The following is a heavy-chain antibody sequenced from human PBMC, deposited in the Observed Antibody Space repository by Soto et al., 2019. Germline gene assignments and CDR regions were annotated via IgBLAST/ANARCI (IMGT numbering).Heavy chain of an antibody. D-gene: IGHD3-3*01. J-gene: IGHJ6*02. CDR1: GFTFSSYG. V-gene: IGHV3-30*18. CDR3: AKDASYDFWSGYYGHYYYGMDV. CDR2: ISYDGSNK. Sequence: PGGSLRLSCAASGFTFSSYGMHWVRQAPGKGLEWVAVISYDGSNKYYADSVKGRFTISRDNSKNTLYLQMNSLRAEDTAVYYCAKDASYDFWSGYYGHYYYGMDVWGQGTTVTVSS.